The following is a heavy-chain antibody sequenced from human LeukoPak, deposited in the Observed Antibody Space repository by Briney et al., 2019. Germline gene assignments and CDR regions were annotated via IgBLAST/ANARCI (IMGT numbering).Heavy chain of an antibody. CDR1: GDSIGTYY. Sequence: PSETLSLTCTVSGDSIGTYYWSWIRQPPGKGLEWIGNIYYRGGTNYNPSLKGRVTISVDTSKNQFSLNLISVTAADTAVYYCARDFSGGYDRTWFDPWGQGTLVTVSS. CDR2: IYYRGGT. D-gene: IGHD1-26*01. CDR3: ARDFSGGYDRTWFDP. V-gene: IGHV4-59*12. J-gene: IGHJ5*02.